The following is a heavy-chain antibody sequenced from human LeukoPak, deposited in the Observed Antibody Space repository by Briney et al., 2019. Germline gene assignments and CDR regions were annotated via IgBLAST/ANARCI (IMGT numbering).Heavy chain of an antibody. CDR3: ASLTSPDPYYYYGMDV. CDR2: INHSGST. Sequence: SETLSLTCAVYGGSFSGYYWSWIRQPPGKGLEWIGEINHSGSTNYNPSLKSRVTISVDTSKNQFSLKLSSVTAADTAVYHCASLTSPDPYYYYGMDVWGQGTTVTVSS. J-gene: IGHJ6*02. CDR1: GGSFSGYY. V-gene: IGHV4-34*01.